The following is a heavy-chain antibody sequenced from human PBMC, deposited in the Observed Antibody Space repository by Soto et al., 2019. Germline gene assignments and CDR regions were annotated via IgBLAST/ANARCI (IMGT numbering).Heavy chain of an antibody. V-gene: IGHV1-46*01. J-gene: IGHJ6*02. Sequence: QMQLVQSGAEVKRPGASVRVSCKSSGYTFTSFYIYWVRQAPGQGLEWMGIINPSGGITNFAQRFKGRVTMTRDMSTNTQYMELSSLKSDDTAVYYCASSPAFSSSWYGIPPDPSHGMDVWGQGTTVTVS. CDR3: ASSPAFSSSWYGIPPDPSHGMDV. D-gene: IGHD6-13*01. CDR1: GYTFTSFY. CDR2: INPSGGIT.